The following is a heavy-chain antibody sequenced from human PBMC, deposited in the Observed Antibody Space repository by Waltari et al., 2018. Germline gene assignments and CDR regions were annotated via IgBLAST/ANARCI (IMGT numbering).Heavy chain of an antibody. J-gene: IGHJ6*02. V-gene: IGHV3-21*06. CDR3: ARDTGGNVLGYYYGMDV. D-gene: IGHD3-3*01. Sequence: EVQLVESGGGLVKPGGSLRLSCAASGFTFTNSYMNWVRQAPGQGREWVSYVGGSGTYMYNADSVKVRFTISRENANNSLYRQMNSLRAEDTAVYYCARDTGGNVLGYYYGMDVWGQGTTVTVSS. CDR1: GFTFTNSY. CDR2: VGGSGTYM.